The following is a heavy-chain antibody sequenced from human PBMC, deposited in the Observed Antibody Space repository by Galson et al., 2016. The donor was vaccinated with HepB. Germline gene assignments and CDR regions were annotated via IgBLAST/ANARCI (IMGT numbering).Heavy chain of an antibody. D-gene: IGHD3-22*01. CDR3: ARDGGTVYYHDSSGYST. Sequence: SLRLSCAASGFTFSNYWMSWVRQAPGKGLEWVANIKEDGSEKYYVDSVKGRFTISRDNAKNSLYLQMNSLRAEDTAVYYCARDGGTVYYHDSSGYSTWGQGTLVTVSS. CDR1: GFTFSNYW. V-gene: IGHV3-7*01. CDR2: IKEDGSEK. J-gene: IGHJ5*02.